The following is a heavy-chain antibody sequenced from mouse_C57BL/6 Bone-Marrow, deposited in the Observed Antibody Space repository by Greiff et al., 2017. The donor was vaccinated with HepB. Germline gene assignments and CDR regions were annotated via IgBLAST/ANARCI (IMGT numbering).Heavy chain of an antibody. Sequence: EVKLMESGGGLVQPGGSLSLSCAASGFTFTDYYMSWVRQPPGKALEWLGFIRNKANGYTTEYSASVKGRFTISRDNSQSILYLQMNALRAEDSATYYCARSPAWFAYWGQGTLVTVSA. J-gene: IGHJ3*01. V-gene: IGHV7-3*01. CDR3: ARSPAWFAY. CDR1: GFTFTDYY. CDR2: IRNKANGYTT.